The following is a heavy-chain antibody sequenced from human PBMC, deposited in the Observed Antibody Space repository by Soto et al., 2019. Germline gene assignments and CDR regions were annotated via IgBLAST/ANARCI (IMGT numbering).Heavy chain of an antibody. CDR1: GFTFSSYA. V-gene: IGHV3-23*01. CDR3: AKCTKFVYYYYGMDV. CDR2: ISGSGGST. D-gene: IGHD2-2*01. Sequence: GGSLRLSCAASGFTFSSYAMSWVRQAPGKGLEWVSAISGSGGSTYYADSVKGRFTISRDNSKNTLYLQMNSLRAEDTAVYYCAKCTKFVYYYYGMDVWGQGTTVTVSS. J-gene: IGHJ6*02.